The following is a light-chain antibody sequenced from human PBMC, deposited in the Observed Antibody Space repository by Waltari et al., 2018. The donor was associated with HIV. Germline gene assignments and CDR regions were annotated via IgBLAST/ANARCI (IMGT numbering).Light chain of an antibody. Sequence: VLTQSPGTLSLSPGNGASLSCRASQAIPSNVLAWYQQRPGQTPRLLIYEVSSRAAGVPGRFSGSGSATDFTLTIARLEPEDFAVYYCQQYDNSFPLTFGGGTKVEI. CDR2: EVS. J-gene: IGKJ4*01. CDR1: QAIPSNV. V-gene: IGKV3-20*01. CDR3: QQYDNSFPLT.